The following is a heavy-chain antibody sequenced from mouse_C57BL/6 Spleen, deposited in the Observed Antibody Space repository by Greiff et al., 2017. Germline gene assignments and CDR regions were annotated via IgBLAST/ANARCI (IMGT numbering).Heavy chain of an antibody. V-gene: IGHV3-8*01. J-gene: IGHJ1*03. Sequence: EVKLEESGPGLAKPSQTLSLTCSVTGYSITSDYWNWIRKFPGNKLEYMGYIIYSGSTYYNPSLKSRISITRDTSKNQYYLQLNSVTTEDAATYYCARRRVDGYYGYFDVWGTGTTVTVSS. CDR1: GYSITSDY. D-gene: IGHD2-3*01. CDR3: ARRRVDGYYGYFDV. CDR2: IIYSGST.